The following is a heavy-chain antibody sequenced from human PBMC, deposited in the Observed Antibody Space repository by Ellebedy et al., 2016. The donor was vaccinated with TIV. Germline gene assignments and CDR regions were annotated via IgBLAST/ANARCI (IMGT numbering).Heavy chain of an antibody. V-gene: IGHV3-48*02. CDR3: ARESSVAGDYGMDV. Sequence: GESLKISCAASRLTFSSYPMNWVRQAPGKGLEWVSYISSSSSTIYYADSVKGRFTISRDNATNSLFLQMNSLRDEDTAVYYCARESSVAGDYGMDVWGQGTTVTVSS. J-gene: IGHJ6*02. D-gene: IGHD6-19*01. CDR1: RLTFSSYP. CDR2: ISSSSSTI.